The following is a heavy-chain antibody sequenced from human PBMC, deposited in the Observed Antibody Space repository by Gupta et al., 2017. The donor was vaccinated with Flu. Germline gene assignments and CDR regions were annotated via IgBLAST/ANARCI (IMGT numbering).Heavy chain of an antibody. CDR3: ARNRGYESLDH. CDR1: GFTFGTYG. Sequence: EVQLVESGGGLVQPGESLRLSCAASGFTFGTYGMNWVRQAPGKGLEWVASIKTNGSEAYYKDSLKGRFTISRDNTKNSVYLQMNSLRADDTAVYYCARNRGYESLDHWGQGTPVTVSS. J-gene: IGHJ4*02. V-gene: IGHV3-7*04. D-gene: IGHD3-22*01. CDR2: IKTNGSEA.